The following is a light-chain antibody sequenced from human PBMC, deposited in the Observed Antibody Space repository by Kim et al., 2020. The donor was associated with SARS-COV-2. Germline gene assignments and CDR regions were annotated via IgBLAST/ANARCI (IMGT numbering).Light chain of an antibody. CDR3: QQYGSSPT. J-gene: IGKJ4*01. Sequence: IVLTQSPGTLSLSPGERATLSCRASQSVTSSYLAWYHQKPGQAPRLLIYGASSRATGIPDRFSGSGSGTDFTLTISRLEPEDFAVYYCQQYGSSPTFGGGTKVDIK. V-gene: IGKV3-20*01. CDR1: QSVTSSY. CDR2: GAS.